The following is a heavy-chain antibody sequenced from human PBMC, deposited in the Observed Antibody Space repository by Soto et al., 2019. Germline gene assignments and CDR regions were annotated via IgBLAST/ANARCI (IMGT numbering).Heavy chain of an antibody. CDR1: GGTFSSYA. CDR2: VIPIFGTA. CDR3: ARELEYNWNYGVWFDP. J-gene: IGHJ5*02. V-gene: IGHV1-69*01. Sequence: QVQLVQSGAEVKKPGSSVKVSCKASGGTFSSYAISWVRQAPGQGLEWMGGVIPIFGTANYAQKFQGRVTITADESTSPAYMELSSLRSEDTVVYYCARELEYNWNYGVWFDPWCQGTLFTVSS. D-gene: IGHD1-7*01.